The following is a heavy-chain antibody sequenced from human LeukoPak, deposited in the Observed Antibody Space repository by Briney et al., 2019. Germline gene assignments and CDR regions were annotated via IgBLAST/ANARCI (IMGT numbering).Heavy chain of an antibody. CDR3: AKDPDQRVGAILYFDY. J-gene: IGHJ4*02. D-gene: IGHD1-26*01. CDR1: GFTFSSYA. CDR2: ISGSDGST. Sequence: GGSLRLSCAASGFTFSSYAMSWVRQAPGKGLEWVSAISGSDGSTYYADSVKGRFTISRDNSKNTLYLQMNSLRAEDTAVYYCAKDPDQRVGAILYFDYWGQGTLVTVSS. V-gene: IGHV3-23*01.